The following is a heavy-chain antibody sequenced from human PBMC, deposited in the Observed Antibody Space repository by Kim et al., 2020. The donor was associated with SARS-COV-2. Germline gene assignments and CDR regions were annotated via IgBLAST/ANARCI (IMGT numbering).Heavy chain of an antibody. Sequence: GGSLRLSCAGSGFTFSSSTMNWVRLAPGRGLEWVSTISTGGENTYYADSVKGRFTISRDNSQNTLYVQMDSLRVEDTAVYYCATGNWEGINWVLGTLVTV. CDR2: ISTGGENT. D-gene: IGHD7-27*01. CDR3: ATGNWEGIN. CDR1: GFTFSSST. J-gene: IGHJ4*02. V-gene: IGHV3-23*01.